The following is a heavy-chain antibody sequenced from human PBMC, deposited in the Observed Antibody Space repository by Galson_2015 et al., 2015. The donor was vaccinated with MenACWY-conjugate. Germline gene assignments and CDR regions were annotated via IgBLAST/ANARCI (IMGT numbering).Heavy chain of an antibody. CDR2: ISPGDSNT. D-gene: IGHD1-26*01. J-gene: IGHJ6*02. CDR3: ARHPPGGRGMDV. Sequence: SGAEVKKPGESLEISCKASGYIFTTYWIAWVRQMPGKGLEWMGLISPGDSNTRYSPSFQGQVTIPADKSISTAYLQWSSLKASDTAMYYCARHPPGGRGMDVWGQGTTVTVSS. V-gene: IGHV5-51*01. CDR1: GYIFTTYW.